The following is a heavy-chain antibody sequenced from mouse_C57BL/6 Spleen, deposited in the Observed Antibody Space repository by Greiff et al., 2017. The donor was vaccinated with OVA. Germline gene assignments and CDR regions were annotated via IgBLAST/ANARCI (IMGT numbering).Heavy chain of an antibody. CDR1: GFTFSDYG. CDR3: ARGRIDY. J-gene: IGHJ2*01. CDR2: ISSGSSTI. V-gene: IGHV5-17*01. Sequence: EVKLMESGGGLVKPGGSLKLSCAASGFTFSDYGMHWVRQAPEKGLEWVAYISSGSSTIYYADTGKGRFTISRDNAKNTLFLQMTSLRSEDTAMYYCARGRIDYWGQGTTLTVSS.